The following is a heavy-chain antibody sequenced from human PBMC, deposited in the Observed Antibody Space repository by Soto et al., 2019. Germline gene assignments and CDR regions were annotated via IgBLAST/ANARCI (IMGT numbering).Heavy chain of an antibody. D-gene: IGHD5-12*01. CDR2: IYYSGST. CDR1: GGSISSGGYY. Sequence: QVQLQESGPGLVKPSQTLSLTCTVSGGSISSGGYYWSWIRQHPGKGLEWIGYIYYSGSTYYNPSLTSRVTISVDPSKNQFSLKLSSVTAAATAVYYCAREMLRPYNWFDPWGQGTLVTVSS. J-gene: IGHJ5*02. CDR3: AREMLRPYNWFDP. V-gene: IGHV4-31*03.